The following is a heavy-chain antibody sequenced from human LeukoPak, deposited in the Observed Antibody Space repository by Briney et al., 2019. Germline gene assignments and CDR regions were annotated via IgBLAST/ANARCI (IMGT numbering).Heavy chain of an antibody. D-gene: IGHD5-12*01. CDR3: AREKNDIVLTSYYFDY. CDR1: GFTFSNFW. CDR2: IKQGGSEK. V-gene: IGHV3-7*01. J-gene: IGHJ4*02. Sequence: GGSLRLSCVASGFTFSNFWMSWVRQAPGKGLEWVANIKQGGSEKNYVDSVKGRFTISRDNTKNSLYLQMNSLRAEDTAVYYCAREKNDIVLTSYYFDYWGQGTLVTVSS.